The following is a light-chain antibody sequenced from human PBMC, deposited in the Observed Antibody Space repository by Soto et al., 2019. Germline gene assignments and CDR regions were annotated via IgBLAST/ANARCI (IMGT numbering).Light chain of an antibody. Sequence: QSALTQPASVSGSPGQSITISCTGTSSDVGRYNLVSWYQHHPGKAPKVIIYEGTKRPSGVSNRFSASKFGNTASLTISGLQAEDEADYYCCSYGGYSTFVIFGGVTKLTVL. V-gene: IGLV2-23*03. CDR3: CSYGGYSTFVI. CDR1: SSDVGRYNL. CDR2: EGT. J-gene: IGLJ2*01.